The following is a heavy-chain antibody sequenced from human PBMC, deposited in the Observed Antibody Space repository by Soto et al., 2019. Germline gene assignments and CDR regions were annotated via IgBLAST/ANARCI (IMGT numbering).Heavy chain of an antibody. Sequence: PGGSLEFSCASSGFTFSIYVMTAVRQAQGKGLEWVSAISGSGGSTYYADSVKGRCTISRDNYKNTLYLQMKSLRAEDTAVYYCAKDSPGSSGWYGDFDYWGQGTLVTVSS. CDR1: GFTFSIYV. D-gene: IGHD6-19*01. CDR2: ISGSGGST. J-gene: IGHJ4*02. CDR3: AKDSPGSSGWYGDFDY. V-gene: IGHV3-23*01.